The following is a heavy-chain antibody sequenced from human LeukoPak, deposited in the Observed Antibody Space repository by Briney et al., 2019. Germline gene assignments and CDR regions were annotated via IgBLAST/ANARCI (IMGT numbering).Heavy chain of an antibody. CDR3: ARENGMIGRFDP. V-gene: IGHV3-7*01. Sequence: GGSLRLSCAASGLRFGSYWMNWVRQAPGKGLEWVANMNQDGSEKNYVDSVKGRFTISRDNAQKSLYLQMNSLRAEDTAVYYCARENGMIGRFDPWGQGTLVTVSS. J-gene: IGHJ5*02. CDR1: GLRFGSYW. CDR2: MNQDGSEK. D-gene: IGHD2-21*01.